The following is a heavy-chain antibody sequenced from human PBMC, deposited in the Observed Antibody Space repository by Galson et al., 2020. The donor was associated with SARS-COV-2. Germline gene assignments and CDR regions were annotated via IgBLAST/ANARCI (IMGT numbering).Heavy chain of an antibody. CDR3: ARDGQLSSGWAFDY. D-gene: IGHD6-19*01. Sequence: GESLKISCAASGFTFSSHAILWVRQAPGKGLEWVAQIFYDGSDKYYGDSVKGRFTISRDSSKNMVYLQMNNLKVDDTAVYYCARDGQLSSGWAFDYWGQGTLVTVSS. CDR1: GFTFSSHA. J-gene: IGHJ4*02. CDR2: IFYDGSDK. V-gene: IGHV3-33*01.